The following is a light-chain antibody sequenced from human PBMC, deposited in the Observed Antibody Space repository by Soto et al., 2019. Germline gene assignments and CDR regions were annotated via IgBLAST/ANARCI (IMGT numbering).Light chain of an antibody. CDR1: SSDVGGYVY. Sequence: QSALTQPRSVSGSPGQSVSISCTGTSSDVGGYVYVSWYRQDPGKAPQCIIYDVYNRPSGVPDRFSGSKSGNTASLTVSGLKPEDEEDYYCCAYAGNSFVFGSGTKVTVL. V-gene: IGLV2-11*01. CDR3: CAYAGNSFV. J-gene: IGLJ1*01. CDR2: DVY.